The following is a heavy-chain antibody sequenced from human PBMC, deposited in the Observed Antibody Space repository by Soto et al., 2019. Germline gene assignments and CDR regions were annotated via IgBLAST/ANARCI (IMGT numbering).Heavy chain of an antibody. V-gene: IGHV1-69*06. CDR3: ARDGILWFGESYYYYYGMDV. CDR1: GCTFSSYA. J-gene: IGHJ6*02. CDR2: IIPIFGTA. D-gene: IGHD3-10*01. Sequence: GASVKVSCKASGCTFSSYAISWVRQAPGQGLEWMGGIIPIFGTANYAQKFQGRVTITADKSTSTAYMELSSLRSEDTAVYYCARDGILWFGESYYYYYGMDVWGQGTTVTVSS.